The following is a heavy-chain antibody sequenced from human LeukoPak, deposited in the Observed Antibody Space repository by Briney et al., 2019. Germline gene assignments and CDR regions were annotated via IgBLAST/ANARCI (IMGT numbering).Heavy chain of an antibody. D-gene: IGHD6-13*01. CDR3: VKGGSSSWYPFDY. CDR2: ISSNGGST. J-gene: IGHJ4*02. Sequence: GGPLRLSCSASGFTFSSYAMHWVRPAPGKGLEYVSAISSNGGSTYYAGSVKGRFTISRDNSKNTLYLQMSSLRAEDTAVYYCVKGGSSSWYPFDYWGQGTLVTDSS. V-gene: IGHV3-64D*06. CDR1: GFTFSSYA.